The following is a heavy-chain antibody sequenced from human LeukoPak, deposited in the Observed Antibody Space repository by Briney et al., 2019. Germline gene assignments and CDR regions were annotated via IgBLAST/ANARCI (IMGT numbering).Heavy chain of an antibody. D-gene: IGHD3-10*01. CDR1: GGTFSRYV. J-gene: IGHJ4*02. V-gene: IGHV1-69*13. Sequence: ASVKVSCKASGGTFSRYVISWVRQAPGQGLEWMGGISPIFGTANYAQKFQGRVTITADESTSTAYMELSSLRFEDTAVYSGAGTPTNYYYGSGTYFNVLFDYWGQGTLVTVSS. CDR3: AGTPTNYYYGSGTYFNVLFDY. CDR2: ISPIFGTA.